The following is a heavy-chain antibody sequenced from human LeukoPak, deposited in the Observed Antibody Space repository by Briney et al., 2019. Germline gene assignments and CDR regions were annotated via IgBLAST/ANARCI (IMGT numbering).Heavy chain of an antibody. CDR2: IYYSGST. D-gene: IGHD1-26*01. V-gene: IGHV4-59*01. CDR3: ARGRWEGGAFDI. J-gene: IGHJ3*02. Sequence: SETLSLTCTVSGGSISSYYWSWIRQPPGKGLEWIGYIYYSGSTNYNPSLKSQVTISVDTSKNQFSLKLSSVTAADTAVYYCARGRWEGGAFDIWGQGTMVTVSS. CDR1: GGSISSYY.